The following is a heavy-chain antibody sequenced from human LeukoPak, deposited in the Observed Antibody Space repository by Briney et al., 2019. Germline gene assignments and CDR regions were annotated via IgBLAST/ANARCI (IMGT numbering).Heavy chain of an antibody. CDR2: ISSSSSYI. CDR3: AKVSYDSSGYYPRPYYFDY. Sequence: GGSLRLSCAASGLTFSSYSMNWVRQAPGKGLEWVSSISSSSSYIYYADSVKGRFAISRDNAKNSLYLQMNSLRAEDTAVYYCAKVSYDSSGYYPRPYYFDYWGQGTLVTVSS. CDR1: GLTFSSYS. V-gene: IGHV3-21*01. J-gene: IGHJ4*02. D-gene: IGHD3-22*01.